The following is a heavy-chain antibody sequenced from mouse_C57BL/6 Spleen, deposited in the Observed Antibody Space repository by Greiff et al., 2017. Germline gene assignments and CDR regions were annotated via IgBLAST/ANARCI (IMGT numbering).Heavy chain of an antibody. Sequence: QVQLQQPGAELVKPGASVKLSCKASGYTFTSYWMHWVKQRPGRGLEWIGRIDPNSGGTKYNEKFKSKATLTVDKSSSTAYMQLSSLTSEDSAVYYCARGAAVVTRTFYYAMDYWGQGTSVTVSS. CDR2: IDPNSGGT. CDR1: GYTFTSYW. J-gene: IGHJ4*01. CDR3: ARGAAVVTRTFYYAMDY. D-gene: IGHD1-1*01. V-gene: IGHV1-72*01.